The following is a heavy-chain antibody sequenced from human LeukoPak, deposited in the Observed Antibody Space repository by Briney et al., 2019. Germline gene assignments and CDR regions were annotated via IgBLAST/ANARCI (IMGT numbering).Heavy chain of an antibody. CDR2: INHSGST. CDR1: GGSFSGYY. J-gene: IGHJ4*02. CDR3: AARDVLTGLHDY. Sequence: SETLSLTCAVYGGSFSGYYWSWIRQPPGKGLEWIGEINHSGSTNYNPSLKSRVTISVDTSKSQFSLKLSSVTAADTAVYYCAARDVLTGLHDYWGREPWSPSPQ. D-gene: IGHD3-9*01. V-gene: IGHV4-34*01.